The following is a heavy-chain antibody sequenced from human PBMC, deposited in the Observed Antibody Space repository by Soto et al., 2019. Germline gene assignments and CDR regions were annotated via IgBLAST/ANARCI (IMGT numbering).Heavy chain of an antibody. Sequence: ASVKVSCKASGYTFTSYDINWVRQATGQGLEWMGWMNPNSGNTGYAQKFQGRVTMTRNTSISTAYMELSSLRSEDTAVYYCARVGIAEAGTADPYKDVWGKGTTVTVSS. V-gene: IGHV1-8*01. D-gene: IGHD6-13*01. J-gene: IGHJ6*03. CDR1: GYTFTSYD. CDR2: MNPNSGNT. CDR3: ARVGIAEAGTADPYKDV.